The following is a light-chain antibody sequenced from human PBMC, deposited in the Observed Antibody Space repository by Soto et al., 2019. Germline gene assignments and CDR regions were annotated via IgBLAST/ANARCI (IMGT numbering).Light chain of an antibody. Sequence: DMQMTQSPSTLSASVGDRVTITCRASQSISSWLAWYQQKPGKAPKLLIYKASTLKSGVPSRFSGSGSGTEFTLTISSLQPDDFATYYCQQSYSTPLTFGQGTKVDIK. V-gene: IGKV1-5*03. CDR1: QSISSW. CDR3: QQSYSTPLT. J-gene: IGKJ1*01. CDR2: KAS.